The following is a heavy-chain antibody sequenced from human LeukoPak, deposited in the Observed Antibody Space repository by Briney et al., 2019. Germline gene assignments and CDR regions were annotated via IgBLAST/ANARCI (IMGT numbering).Heavy chain of an antibody. CDR3: VRGDSSGYYYAVYFDY. V-gene: IGHV4-59*11. J-gene: IGHJ4*02. Sequence: SETLSLTCTVSGGSISGHYWSWIRQPPGKGLEWIGYIYYSGNTNYNPSLKSRLTISVDTSKNQFSLKLSSVTAADTAVYYCVRGDSSGYYYAVYFDYWGQGTLVTVSS. CDR2: IYYSGNT. CDR1: GGSISGHY. D-gene: IGHD3-22*01.